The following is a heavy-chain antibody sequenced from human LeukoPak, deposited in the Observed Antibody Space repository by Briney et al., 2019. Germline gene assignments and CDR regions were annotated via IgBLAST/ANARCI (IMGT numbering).Heavy chain of an antibody. CDR3: ATDRVDSSSWWGAGYYYGMDV. CDR2: FDPEDGET. Sequence: ASVKVSCKVSGYTLTDLSMHWVRQAPGKGLEWMGGFDPEDGETIYAQKFQGRVTMTEDTSTDTAYMELSSLRSEDTAVYYCATDRVDSSSWWGAGYYYGMDVWGQGTTVTVSS. D-gene: IGHD6-13*01. V-gene: IGHV1-24*01. J-gene: IGHJ6*02. CDR1: GYTLTDLS.